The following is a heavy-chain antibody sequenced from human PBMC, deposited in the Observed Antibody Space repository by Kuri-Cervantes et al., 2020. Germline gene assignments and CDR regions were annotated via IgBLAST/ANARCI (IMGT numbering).Heavy chain of an antibody. D-gene: IGHD3-3*01. V-gene: IGHV4-31*03. Sequence: SETLSLTCTISGGSISSGGYYWSWIRQHPGKGLEWIAYIYYSGTTHYNPSLKSRLTISVDTSKNQFSLKLTSVTAADTAVYYCARGNYYDFWSGYSRYIQYYFDDWGQGTLVTVSS. CDR1: GGSISSGGYY. CDR3: ARGNYYDFWSGYSRYIQYYFDD. CDR2: IYYSGTT. J-gene: IGHJ4*02.